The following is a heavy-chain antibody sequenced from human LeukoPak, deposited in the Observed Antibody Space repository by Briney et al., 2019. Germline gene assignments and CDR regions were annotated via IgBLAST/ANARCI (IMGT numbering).Heavy chain of an antibody. D-gene: IGHD2-2*01. CDR3: ARDRGGVVVPAAVFDY. J-gene: IGHJ4*02. Sequence: GGSLRLSCAASGFTFSSYSMNWVRQAPGKGLEWVSYISSSSSTIYYADSVKGRFTISRDNAKNSLYLQMNSLRAEDTAVYYCARDRGGVVVPAAVFDYWGQGTLVTVSS. CDR1: GFTFSSYS. V-gene: IGHV3-48*01. CDR2: ISSSSSTI.